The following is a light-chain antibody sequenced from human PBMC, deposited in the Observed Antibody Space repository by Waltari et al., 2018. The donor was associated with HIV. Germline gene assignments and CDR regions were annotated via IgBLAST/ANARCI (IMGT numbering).Light chain of an antibody. CDR3: NSRDSSNYHLI. CDR2: GKN. V-gene: IGLV3-19*01. Sequence: SSELTQDPAVSVASGQTVRITCQGDSLRNSYANWYQQKPGQAPILVLYGKNNRPSGIPVRFSGSSSGNTASLTITGAQAEDAADYYCNSRDSSNYHLIFGGGTQLTVL. CDR1: SLRNSY. J-gene: IGLJ2*01.